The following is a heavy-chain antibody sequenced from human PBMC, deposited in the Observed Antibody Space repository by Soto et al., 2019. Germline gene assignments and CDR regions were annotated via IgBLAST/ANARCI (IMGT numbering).Heavy chain of an antibody. CDR3: ARDSVRYCRDGVCYQGYYYFDMDV. V-gene: IGHV1-18*01. J-gene: IGHJ6*02. CDR1: GDTVTRHS. D-gene: IGHD2-8*01. CDR2: ISATDGNT. Sequence: SVNVGCTASGDTVTRHSFXWLCLAPGQGLERLGAISATDGNTNYAQKLKGRVTMTTDKSTGTAYMELRSMRSDDTATYYCARDSVRYCRDGVCYQGYYYFDMDVWGQGTTVPVSS.